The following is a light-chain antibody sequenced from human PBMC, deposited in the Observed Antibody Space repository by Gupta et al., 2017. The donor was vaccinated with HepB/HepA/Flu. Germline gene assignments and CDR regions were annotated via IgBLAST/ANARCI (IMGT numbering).Light chain of an antibody. CDR1: SSDIGAYNL. CDR2: DVF. Sequence: QSAPTQPPSASGSPGQSVTISCTGTSSDIGAYNLVSWYQHHPGKAPKLIIYDVFQRPSGVPDRFSGSKSGNTAPLTVSGLQAEDEADYYCFSYAGNDNWVFGGGTKVTVL. J-gene: IGLJ1*01. V-gene: IGLV2-8*01. CDR3: FSYAGNDNWV.